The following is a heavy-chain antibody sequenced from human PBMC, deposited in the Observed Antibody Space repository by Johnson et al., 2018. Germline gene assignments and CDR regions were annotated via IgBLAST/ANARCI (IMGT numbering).Heavy chain of an antibody. D-gene: IGHD3-3*01. CDR1: GFTFSSYA. Sequence: VQLVQSGGGLVQPGGSLRLSCAASGFTFSSYAMSWVRQAPGKGLEWVSAISGSGGSTYYADSVKGRFTISRDNSKNTLYLQMNSLRAEDTAVYYCAKDPPPYYDLWSGYYHHYYYYMDVWGKGTTVTVSS. CDR3: AKDPPPYYDLWSGYYHHYYYYMDV. CDR2: ISGSGGST. V-gene: IGHV3-23*04. J-gene: IGHJ6*03.